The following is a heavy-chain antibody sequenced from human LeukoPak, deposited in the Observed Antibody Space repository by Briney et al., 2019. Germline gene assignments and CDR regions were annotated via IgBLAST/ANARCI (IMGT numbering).Heavy chain of an antibody. CDR1: GYTFTDYF. Sequence: ASVKVSCKASGYTFTDYFMNWVRQAPGQGLEWMGWINPKSGGTVYAQKFQGRVTMTRDTSSSTAYMELSSLRSEDTAVYYCARTVDTAIADAFDIWGQGTMVTVSS. D-gene: IGHD5-18*01. V-gene: IGHV1-2*02. CDR2: INPKSGGT. CDR3: ARTVDTAIADAFDI. J-gene: IGHJ3*02.